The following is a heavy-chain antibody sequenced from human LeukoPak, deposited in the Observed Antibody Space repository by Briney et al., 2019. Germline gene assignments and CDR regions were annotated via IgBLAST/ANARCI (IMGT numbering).Heavy chain of an antibody. D-gene: IGHD6-19*01. V-gene: IGHV3-30*03. CDR2: ISYDGSNK. J-gene: IGHJ6*02. CDR1: GFTFSSYG. Sequence: GGSLRLSCAASGFTFSSYGMHWVRQAPGKGLEWVAVISYDGSNKYYADSVKGRFTISRDNSKNTLCLQMNSLRAEDTAVYYCARDYVLHTSGWSYHGMDVWGQGTTVTVSS. CDR3: ARDYVLHTSGWSYHGMDV.